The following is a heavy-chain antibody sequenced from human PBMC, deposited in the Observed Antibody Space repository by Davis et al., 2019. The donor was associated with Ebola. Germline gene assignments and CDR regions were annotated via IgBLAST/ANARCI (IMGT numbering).Heavy chain of an antibody. D-gene: IGHD1-7*01. CDR1: GGSLSGYY. Sequence: PSETLSLTCGVYGGSLSGYYWSWIRQPPGKGLEWIGEISYSEITNYNPSLKSRVTISIDTSKNQFSLKMTSVTAADTAVYYCARPNWDYPWLDVWDKGATVTVSS. V-gene: IGHV4-34*01. CDR2: ISYSEIT. CDR3: ARPNWDYPWLDV. J-gene: IGHJ6*03.